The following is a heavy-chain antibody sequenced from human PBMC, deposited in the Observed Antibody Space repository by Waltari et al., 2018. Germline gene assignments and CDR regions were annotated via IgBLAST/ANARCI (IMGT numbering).Heavy chain of an antibody. D-gene: IGHD5-12*01. CDR3: ATYIGASIGTAAFDV. V-gene: IGHV4-39*01. CDR2: ISYNGAT. Sequence: QLQLQESGPGLVKPSETLSLTCSVSGGSITTSRPSWGWIRQPPGQGLEWIGTISYNGATYTSPSLKSRVTMSRDTSKNQLSLTLASVTAADTAVYYCATYIGASIGTAAFDVWGQGTMVTVSS. CDR1: GGSITTSRPS. J-gene: IGHJ3*01.